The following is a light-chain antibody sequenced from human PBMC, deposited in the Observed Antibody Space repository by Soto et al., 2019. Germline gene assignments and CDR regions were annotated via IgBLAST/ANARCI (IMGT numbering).Light chain of an antibody. Sequence: EIVLTQSPATLSLSPRERATLSCRASQSVSSYLAWYQQKPGQAPRLLIYDASNRATGIPARFSGSGSGTDFTLTISSLEPEEFAVYYCQQRGNWVTFGGGTKVEIK. CDR3: QQRGNWVT. CDR2: DAS. CDR1: QSVSSY. V-gene: IGKV3-11*01. J-gene: IGKJ4*01.